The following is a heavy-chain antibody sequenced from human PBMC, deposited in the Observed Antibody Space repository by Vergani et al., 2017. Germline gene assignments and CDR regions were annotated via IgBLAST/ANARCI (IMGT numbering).Heavy chain of an antibody. Sequence: EVQLLESGGGLVQPGGSLRLSCAASGFTFSSYAMSWVRQAPGKGLEWVSAISGSGGSTYYADSVKGRFTISRDNSKNTLYLPMNSLRAEDTAVYYCAKDFTYDSIQGERIDYWGQGTLVTVSS. V-gene: IGHV3-23*01. CDR1: GFTFSSYA. D-gene: IGHD3-22*01. CDR3: AKDFTYDSIQGERIDY. J-gene: IGHJ4*02. CDR2: ISGSGGST.